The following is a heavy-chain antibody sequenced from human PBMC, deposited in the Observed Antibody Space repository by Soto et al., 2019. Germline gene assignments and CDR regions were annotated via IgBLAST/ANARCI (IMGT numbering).Heavy chain of an antibody. CDR2: IYYSGST. V-gene: IGHV4-39*01. D-gene: IGHD3-10*01. CDR1: GGSISSSSYY. CDR3: AKLPYYYCSGSYYMDV. J-gene: IGHJ6*03. Sequence: QLQLQESGPGLVKPSETLSLTCTVSGGSISSSSYYWGWIRQPPGKGLEWIGSIYYSGSTYYNPSLMCRVTISVDTTKDQFSLKRSSVTAAVTAVYYCAKLPYYYCSGSYYMDVWGKGTTVTVSS.